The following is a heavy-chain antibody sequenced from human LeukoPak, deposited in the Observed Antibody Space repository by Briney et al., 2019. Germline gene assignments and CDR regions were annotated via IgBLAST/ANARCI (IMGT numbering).Heavy chain of an antibody. Sequence: PGGSLRLSCAASGFTFSSYWMSWVRQAPGKGLEWVANIKQDGSEKYYVDSVKGRFTISRDNAKNSLYLQMNSLRAEDTAVYYCAKALAAYYFDYWGQGTLVTVSS. CDR2: IKQDGSEK. CDR3: AKALAAYYFDY. D-gene: IGHD2-15*01. J-gene: IGHJ4*02. V-gene: IGHV3-7*01. CDR1: GFTFSSYW.